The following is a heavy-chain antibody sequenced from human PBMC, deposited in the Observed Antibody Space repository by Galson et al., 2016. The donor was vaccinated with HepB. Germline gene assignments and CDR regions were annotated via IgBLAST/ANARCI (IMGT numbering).Heavy chain of an antibody. J-gene: IGHJ3*02. Sequence: SLRLSCAASGFTLSKYHMHWVRQAPGKGLEWVALSFHDEDYTYYPDSVKGRFTISRDHTKGTVYLHMNSLRDEDTAVYYCTREANDAFDIWGQGTMVTVSS. CDR2: SFHDEDYT. V-gene: IGHV3-30-3*01. CDR1: GFTLSKYH. CDR3: TREANDAFDI.